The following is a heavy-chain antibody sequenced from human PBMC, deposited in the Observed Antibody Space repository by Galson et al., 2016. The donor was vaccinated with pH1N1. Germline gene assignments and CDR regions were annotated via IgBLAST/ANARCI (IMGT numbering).Heavy chain of an antibody. D-gene: IGHD3-9*01. V-gene: IGHV7-4-1*02. CDR1: GYTFTSYA. CDR2: INTNTGNP. CDR3: ASPRPLLRYFDWLLPGGLDY. Sequence: SVKVSCKASGYTFTSYAMNWVRQAPGQGLEWMGWINTNTGNPTYAQGFTGRFVFSLDTSDSTTYLHISSPKAEDTAVYYCASPRPLLRYFDWLLPGGLDYWGQGTLVTVSS. J-gene: IGHJ4*02.